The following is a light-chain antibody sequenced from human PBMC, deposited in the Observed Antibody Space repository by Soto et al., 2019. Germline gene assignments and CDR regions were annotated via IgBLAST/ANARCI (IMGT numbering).Light chain of an antibody. V-gene: IGKV1-5*03. CDR2: KAS. CDR3: LQHNSYPLT. J-gene: IGKJ4*01. Sequence: DIQMTQSPSTLSGSVGYRVTITCRASQTISSWLAWYQQKPGKAPKLLIYKASTLKSGVPSRFSGSGSGTEFTLTISSLQPDDFATYYCLQHNSYPLTFGGGTKVDIK. CDR1: QTISSW.